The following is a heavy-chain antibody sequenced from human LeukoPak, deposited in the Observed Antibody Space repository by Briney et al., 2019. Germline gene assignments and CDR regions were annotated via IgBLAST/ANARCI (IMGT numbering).Heavy chain of an antibody. CDR2: IIPIFGTA. CDR1: GGTFSSYA. CDR3: ARALRIHLGGYSGSYGGFDY. Sequence: GASVKVSCKASGGTFSSYAISWVRQAPGQGLEWMGGIIPIFGTANYAQKLQGRVTMTTDTSTSTAYMELRSLRSDDTAVYYCARALRIHLGGYSGSYGGFDYWGQGTLVTVSS. V-gene: IGHV1-69*05. D-gene: IGHD1-26*01. J-gene: IGHJ4*02.